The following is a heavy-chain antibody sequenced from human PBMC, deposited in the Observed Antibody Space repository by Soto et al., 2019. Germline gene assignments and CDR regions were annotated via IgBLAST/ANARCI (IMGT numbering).Heavy chain of an antibody. D-gene: IGHD5-18*01. CDR1: GYTFDNYW. J-gene: IGHJ4*02. V-gene: IGHV5-51*01. CDR2: IYPGDCDT. Sequence: WESLKISLMGSGYTFDNYWIGWVRQMPGKGLEWMGIIYPGDCDTRYSPSFQGHVTMSVDKSINTAYLQWSSLETSDTAMYFCPRLRGFSYDHHELFDYWGQGTPVTVSS. CDR3: PRLRGFSYDHHELFDY.